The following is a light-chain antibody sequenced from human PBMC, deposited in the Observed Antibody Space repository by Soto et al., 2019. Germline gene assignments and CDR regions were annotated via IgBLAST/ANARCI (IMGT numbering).Light chain of an antibody. CDR2: HVT. Sequence: QSVLTQPASVSGSPGQSITISCTGTSNDVGGYNYVSWYQQHPGDAPKLLVYHVTNRPSGISDRFSGSKSGNTASLTISGLQAEDEADYYCSSYTITTVYVFGTGTKLTVL. CDR1: SNDVGGYNY. J-gene: IGLJ1*01. CDR3: SSYTITTVYV. V-gene: IGLV2-14*03.